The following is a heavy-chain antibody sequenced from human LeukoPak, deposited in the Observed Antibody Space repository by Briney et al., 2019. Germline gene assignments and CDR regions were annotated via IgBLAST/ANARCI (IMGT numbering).Heavy chain of an antibody. CDR3: ARSAGYYYYYMDV. CDR2: IYTSGGT. CDR1: GGSFSGYY. Sequence: PSETLSLTCAVYGGSFSGYYWSWIRQPAGKGLEWIGRIYTSGGTNYNPSLKSRVTISVDTSKNQFSLKLSSVTPADTAVYYCARSAGYYYYYMDVWGRGTTVTVSS. D-gene: IGHD6-13*01. J-gene: IGHJ6*03. V-gene: IGHV4-59*10.